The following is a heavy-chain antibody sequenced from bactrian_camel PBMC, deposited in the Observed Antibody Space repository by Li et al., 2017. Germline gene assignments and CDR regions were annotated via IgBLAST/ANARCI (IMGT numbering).Heavy chain of an antibody. J-gene: IGHJ4*01. Sequence: LVASGNATVEAGGSQRLSCRVSGVPYTTYCLAWFRQPRQLREGVASFYTGSNNPYYVDSVKGRFTVSRDNAKNTLYLQLNSLKTEDTAMYYCATAWDGQSASNQGPGTQVTVS. CDR2: FYTGSNNP. CDR1: GVPYTTYC. V-gene: IGHV3-2*01.